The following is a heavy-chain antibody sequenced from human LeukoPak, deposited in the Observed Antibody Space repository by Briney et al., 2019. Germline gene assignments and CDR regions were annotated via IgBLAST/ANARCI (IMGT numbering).Heavy chain of an antibody. D-gene: IGHD5-18*01. CDR2: INPNSGGT. CDR1: GYTFTGYY. CDR3: ARELSGYSYGHPSFDY. Sequence: GASVKVSCKASGYTFTGYYMHWVRQAPGQGLEWMGWINPNSGGTNYAQKFQGWVTMTRDTSISTAYMELSRLRSDDTAVYYCARELSGYSYGHPSFDYWGQGTLVTVSS. V-gene: IGHV1-2*04. J-gene: IGHJ4*02.